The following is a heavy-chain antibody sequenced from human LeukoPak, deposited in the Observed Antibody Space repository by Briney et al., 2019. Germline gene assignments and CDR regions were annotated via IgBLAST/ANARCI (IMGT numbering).Heavy chain of an antibody. V-gene: IGHV3-33*01. CDR2: IWYDGGNK. Sequence: GRSLRLSCAASGFTFSSYVMHWVRQAPGKGLEWVAVIWYDGGNKYYADSVKSRFTISRDNSKNTLYLQMNSLRAEDTAMYYCARGGDSSGYYQNFDYWGQGTLVTVSS. CDR1: GFTFSSYV. CDR3: ARGGDSSGYYQNFDY. J-gene: IGHJ4*02. D-gene: IGHD3-22*01.